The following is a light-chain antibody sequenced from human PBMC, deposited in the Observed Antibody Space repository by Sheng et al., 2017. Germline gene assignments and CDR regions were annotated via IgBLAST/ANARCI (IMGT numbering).Light chain of an antibody. CDR2: GAS. V-gene: IGKV3-20*01. CDR3: QQYDISPWT. CDR1: QSVSSYY. J-gene: IGKJ1*01. Sequence: EIVLTQSPGTLSLFPGERATLSCRASQSVSSYYLAWYQQKPGQAPRLLIYGASNRATGIPDRFSGSGSGTDFTLTISRLEPEDFAVYYCQQYDISPWTFGQGTKVEIK.